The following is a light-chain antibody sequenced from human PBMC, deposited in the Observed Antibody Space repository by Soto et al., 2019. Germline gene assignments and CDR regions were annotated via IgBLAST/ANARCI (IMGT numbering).Light chain of an antibody. V-gene: IGKV1-17*01. CDR2: AAS. J-gene: IGKJ4*01. Sequence: IQMTQSPASLSGSVVDGVTGAGLASQGIRNDLGWYQQKPGKAPKRLIYAASSLQSGVPSRFSGSGSGTEFTLTISSLQPEDFATYYCIQHNSYPLPFGGRTKLDIK. CDR1: QGIRND. CDR3: IQHNSYPLP.